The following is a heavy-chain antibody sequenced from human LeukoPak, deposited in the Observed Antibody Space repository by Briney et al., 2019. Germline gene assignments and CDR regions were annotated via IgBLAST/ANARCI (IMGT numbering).Heavy chain of an antibody. CDR2: ISSSGSTI. CDR1: GFIFSDSY. J-gene: IGHJ4*02. Sequence: GSLRLSCAASGFIFSDSYMSWIRQAPGKGLEYISYISSSGSTIYYADSVKGRFTLSRDNAKNSLSLEMNSLRAEDTAVYYCARGKYSFDYWGQGTLVTVSS. V-gene: IGHV3-11*01. CDR3: ARGKYSFDY.